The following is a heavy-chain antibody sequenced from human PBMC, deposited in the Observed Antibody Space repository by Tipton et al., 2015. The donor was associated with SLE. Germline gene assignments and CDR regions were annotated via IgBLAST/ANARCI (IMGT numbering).Heavy chain of an antibody. CDR2: VSAYNGDT. J-gene: IGHJ4*02. Sequence: QVQLVQSGAEVKKPGASVMVSCKASGYTFTRFGIGWVRPAPGQGLEWMGWVSAYNGDTYYAHKFQGRVTMTTNTSTSTAYMDLGSLRSDDTAVYYCARGGRGLILEDYWGQGTLVTVSS. V-gene: IGHV1-18*01. CDR1: GYTFTRFG. D-gene: IGHD2-8*01. CDR3: ARGGRGLILEDY.